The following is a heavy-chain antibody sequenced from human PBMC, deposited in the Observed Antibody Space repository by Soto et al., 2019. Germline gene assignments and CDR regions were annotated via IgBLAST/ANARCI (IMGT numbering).Heavy chain of an antibody. V-gene: IGHV5-51*01. D-gene: IGHD3-3*01. CDR2: IYPSDSDT. CDR3: ARGGVSTRTFDY. J-gene: IGHJ4*02. CDR1: GYNFAGYR. Sequence: PGESLKISCKGSGYNFAGYRIAWGRQMPGKGLELMGIIYPSDSDTRYRPYFQGQVTIEADKTISSAYLQWSSLRASDTAMYYCARGGVSTRTFDYWGQGTPVTVSS.